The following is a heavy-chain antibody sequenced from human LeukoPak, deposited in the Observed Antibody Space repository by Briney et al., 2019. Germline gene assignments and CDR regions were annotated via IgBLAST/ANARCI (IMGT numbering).Heavy chain of an antibody. J-gene: IGHJ3*02. D-gene: IGHD3-10*01. CDR2: ISDNGLSK. CDR3: ARDGMVRGVIIWDAFDI. Sequence: GGSLRLSCAASGFTFSNYPMHWVRQAPGKGLEYVAAISDNGLSKYYANSVKGRFTISRDNAKNSLYLQMNSLRDEDTAVYYCARDGMVRGVIIWDAFDIWGQGTMVTVSS. V-gene: IGHV3-64*01. CDR1: GFTFSNYP.